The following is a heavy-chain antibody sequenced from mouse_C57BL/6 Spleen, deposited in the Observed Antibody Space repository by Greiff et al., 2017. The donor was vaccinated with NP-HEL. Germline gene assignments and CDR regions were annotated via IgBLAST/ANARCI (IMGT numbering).Heavy chain of an antibody. Sequence: QVQLQQPGAELVRPGSSVKLSCKASGYTFTSYWMHWVKQRPIQGLEWIGNIDPSDSETHYNQKFKDKATLTVDKSSSTAYMPLSSLTSEDSAVYYCARHYSSSYWYFDVWGTGTTVTVSS. CDR2: IDPSDSET. D-gene: IGHD2-12*01. CDR3: ARHYSSSYWYFDV. V-gene: IGHV1-52*01. J-gene: IGHJ1*03. CDR1: GYTFTSYW.